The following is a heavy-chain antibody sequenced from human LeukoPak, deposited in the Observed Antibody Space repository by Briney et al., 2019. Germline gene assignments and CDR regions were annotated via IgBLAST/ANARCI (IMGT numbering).Heavy chain of an antibody. Sequence: SQTLSLTCTVSGGSISSGSYYWSWIRQRAGKGLEWIGRIYTSGSTNYNPSLKSRVTISVDTSKNQFSLKLSSVTAADTAVYYCARDSVAGSRAGGYYYYGMDVWGQGTTVTVSS. CDR1: GGSISSGSYY. J-gene: IGHJ6*02. CDR3: ARDSVAGSRAGGYYYYGMDV. D-gene: IGHD6-19*01. V-gene: IGHV4-61*02. CDR2: IYTSGST.